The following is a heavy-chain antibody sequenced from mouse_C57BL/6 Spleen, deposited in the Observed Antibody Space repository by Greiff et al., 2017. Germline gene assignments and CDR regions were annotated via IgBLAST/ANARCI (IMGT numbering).Heavy chain of an antibody. CDR1: GYTFTSYW. CDR3: ARSLYYAGSSYGAY. V-gene: IGHV1-55*01. CDR2: IYPGSGST. Sequence: QVQLKQPGAELVKPGASVKMSCTASGYTFTSYWITWVKQRPGQGLEWIGDIYPGSGSTNYNEKFTSKATLTVDTSSSTAYMQLSSLTSEDSAVYYWARSLYYAGSSYGAYWGQVTLVTVSA. D-gene: IGHD1-1*01. J-gene: IGHJ3*01.